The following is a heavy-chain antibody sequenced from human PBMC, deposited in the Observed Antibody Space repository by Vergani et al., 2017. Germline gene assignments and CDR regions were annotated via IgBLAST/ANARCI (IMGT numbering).Heavy chain of an antibody. V-gene: IGHV3-72*01. D-gene: IGHD5-12*01. J-gene: IGHJ4*02. Sequence: EVQVVESGGGLVQPGGSLRLSCAASGFIFSDHYMDWVRQAPGKGLEWVGRIRNKANDYTTQYAASVKGRFTISRDDSKSYLYLQMNSLRAEDTAVYYCAREGLRGGYSPPGAFDYWGQGTQVTVSS. CDR1: GFIFSDHY. CDR2: IRNKANDYTT. CDR3: AREGLRGGYSPPGAFDY.